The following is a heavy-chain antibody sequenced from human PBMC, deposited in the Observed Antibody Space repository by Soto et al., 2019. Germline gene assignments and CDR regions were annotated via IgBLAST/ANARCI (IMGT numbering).Heavy chain of an antibody. V-gene: IGHV3-33*01. J-gene: IGHJ6*02. CDR1: GFTFSSYG. CDR3: ARGGQLLVRGYYYYGMDV. D-gene: IGHD3-10*01. CDR2: IWYDGSNK. Sequence: QVQLVESGGGVVQPGRSLRLSCAASGFTFSSYGMHWVRQAPGKGLEWVAVIWYDGSNKYYADSVKGRFTISRDNSKNTLYLQMNSLRAEDTAVYYCARGGQLLVRGYYYYGMDVWGQGTTVTVSS.